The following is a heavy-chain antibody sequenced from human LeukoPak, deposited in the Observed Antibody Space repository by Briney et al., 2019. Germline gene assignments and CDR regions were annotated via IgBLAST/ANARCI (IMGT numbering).Heavy chain of an antibody. V-gene: IGHV3-23*01. CDR1: GFTFSSYS. CDR3: AKGLVAGGNSPFDD. D-gene: IGHD4-23*01. J-gene: IGHJ4*02. Sequence: PGGSLRLSCAASGFTFSSYSMSWVRQAPGKGLEWVSVISGSGGSTYYADSVKGRFTIARNNSKNTLYLQMNSLRAGDTGVYYCAKGLVAGGNSPFDDWGQGTLVTVSS. CDR2: ISGSGGST.